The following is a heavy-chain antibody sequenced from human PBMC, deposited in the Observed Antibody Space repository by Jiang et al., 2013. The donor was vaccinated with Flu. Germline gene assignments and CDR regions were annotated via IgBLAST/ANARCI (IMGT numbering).Heavy chain of an antibody. J-gene: IGHJ4*02. D-gene: IGHD3-10*01. CDR3: SRDLVRDVIIIPSGYCDY. V-gene: IGHV3-49*02. Sequence: IGNKVYGARREYAASVRGRFTISRDDSKSVAYLQMNSLKTEDTALYYCSRDLVRDVIIIPSGYCDYWSQGALVTVSS. CDR2: IGNKVYGARR.